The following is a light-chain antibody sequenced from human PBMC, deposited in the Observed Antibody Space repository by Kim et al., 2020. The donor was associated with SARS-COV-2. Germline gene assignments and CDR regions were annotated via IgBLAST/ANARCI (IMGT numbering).Light chain of an antibody. CDR2: ATS. CDR3: QQSYNAPYT. Sequence: SASVGDRIIITCRASQTVGNYLNWFQQKPGRAPKLLIYATSTLQSGVPSRFSGSGSGTDHTLTISGLQLEDFATYYCQQSYNAPYTFGQGTKLEIK. J-gene: IGKJ2*01. V-gene: IGKV1-39*01. CDR1: QTVGNY.